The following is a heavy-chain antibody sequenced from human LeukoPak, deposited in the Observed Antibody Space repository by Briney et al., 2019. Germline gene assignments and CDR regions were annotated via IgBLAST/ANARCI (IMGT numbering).Heavy chain of an antibody. CDR3: ARDLMTTVTSSPH. D-gene: IGHD4-17*01. CDR1: GYTFTGYY. V-gene: IGHV1-2*02. CDR2: INPNSGGT. Sequence: ASVKVSCKASGYTFTGYYMHWVRQAPGQGLEWMGWINPNSGGTNYAQKFQGRVTMTRDTSISSAYMELSRLRSDDTAVYYCARDLMTTVTSSPHWGQGTLVTVSS. J-gene: IGHJ4*02.